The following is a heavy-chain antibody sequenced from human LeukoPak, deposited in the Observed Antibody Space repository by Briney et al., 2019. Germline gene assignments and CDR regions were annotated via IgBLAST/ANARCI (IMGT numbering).Heavy chain of an antibody. Sequence: SETLSLTCTVSGGSISSSSYYWTWVRQPPGRGLEWIGYIYYRGSTTYNPSLKSRVTISVDTSESQSSLKLSSVTAADTAVYYCARERLVEMSTIFDFWGQGTLVTVSS. D-gene: IGHD5-24*01. CDR3: ARERLVEMSTIFDF. CDR2: IYYRGST. V-gene: IGHV4-61*01. J-gene: IGHJ4*02. CDR1: GGSISSSSYY.